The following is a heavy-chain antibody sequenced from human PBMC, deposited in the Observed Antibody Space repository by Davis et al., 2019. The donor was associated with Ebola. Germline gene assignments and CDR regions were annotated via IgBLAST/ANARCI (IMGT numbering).Heavy chain of an antibody. CDR2: INDRGTIT. J-gene: IGHJ4*02. CDR1: GFAFSSHA. D-gene: IGHD1-26*01. Sequence: GESLKTPRAASGFAFSSHAMSWVPPAPGKELEYVSGINDRGTITHYADPVKGRFSISRDDSKNTVYLQLSNLRTEDTALYFCIKDRSGKYAFDYWGQGTLVTVSS. V-gene: IGHV3-64D*08. CDR3: IKDRSGKYAFDY.